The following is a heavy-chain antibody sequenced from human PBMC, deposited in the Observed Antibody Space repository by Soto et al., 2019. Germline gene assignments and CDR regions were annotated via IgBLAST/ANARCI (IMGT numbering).Heavy chain of an antibody. CDR2: ILSNYNT. CDR3: ARRVNGYFDY. Sequence: EVQLLDSGGGLVQPGGSLTLSCAASGFRFRDYTMSWVRQAPGKVLESISVILSNYNTYYTDSVRGRFTISRDSSKNMLYMQMNSLRAEDTAVYYCARRVNGYFDYWGQGAPVTVSS. J-gene: IGHJ4*02. D-gene: IGHD2-8*01. V-gene: IGHV3-23*05. CDR1: GFRFRDYT.